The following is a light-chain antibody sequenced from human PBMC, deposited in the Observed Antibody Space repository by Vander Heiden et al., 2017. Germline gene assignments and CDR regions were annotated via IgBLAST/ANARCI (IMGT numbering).Light chain of an antibody. CDR1: QSIRSY. J-gene: IGKJ5*01. Sequence: ALPMTQSPSPFSASTGDRVTISCRESQSIRSYLAWYQQKPGKAPKLLIYAASTWQSGVPARFSGSGSGTDFTLTISCLQAEDLATYYCQQDDSKPITFGQGTRLEIK. CDR2: AAS. CDR3: QQDDSKPIT. V-gene: IGKV1-8*01.